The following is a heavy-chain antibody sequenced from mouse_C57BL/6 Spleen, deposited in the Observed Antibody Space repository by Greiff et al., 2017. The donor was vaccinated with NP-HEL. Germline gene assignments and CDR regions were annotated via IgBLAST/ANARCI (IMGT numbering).Heavy chain of an antibody. J-gene: IGHJ1*03. Sequence: EGQSGEDGGGLVQPKGSLKLSCAASGFSFNTYAMNWVRQAPGKGLEWVARIRSKSNNYATYYADSVKDRFTISRDDSESMLYLQMNNLKTEDTAMYYCVRQFGNFDGYYRTDWYFDVWGTGTTVTVSS. CDR2: IRSKSNNYAT. D-gene: IGHD2-3*01. CDR3: VRQFGNFDGYYRTDWYFDV. CDR1: GFSFNTYA. V-gene: IGHV10-1*01.